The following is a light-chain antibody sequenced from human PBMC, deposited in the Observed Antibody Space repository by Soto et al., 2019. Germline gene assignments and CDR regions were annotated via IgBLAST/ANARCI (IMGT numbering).Light chain of an antibody. CDR2: GAS. J-gene: IGKJ1*01. V-gene: IGKV3-20*01. Sequence: ETVLTQSPGTLSLSPGDRATLSCRASQSVTGSYLAWYQHKPGQAPSLLIYGASSRATGIPNRFSGSGSGTDFTLSVSGLEPVDFAVYYCQQYGTSPRSFGQGTKVEI. CDR3: QQYGTSPRS. CDR1: QSVTGSY.